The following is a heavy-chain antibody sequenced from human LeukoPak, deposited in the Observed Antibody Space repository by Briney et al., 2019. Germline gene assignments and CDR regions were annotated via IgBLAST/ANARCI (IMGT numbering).Heavy chain of an antibody. CDR3: ARDTLVYADSPDAFDI. J-gene: IGHJ3*02. CDR1: GFSFSSYE. CDR2: IGSSGSTV. V-gene: IGHV3-48*03. Sequence: PGGSLRLSCAASGFSFSSYEMNWVRQAPGKGLEWVSYIGSSGSTVYYADSVKGRFTISRDNAKSSMYLQMNSLRDEDTAVYYCARDTLVYADSPDAFDIWGQGTMVTVSS. D-gene: IGHD4-17*01.